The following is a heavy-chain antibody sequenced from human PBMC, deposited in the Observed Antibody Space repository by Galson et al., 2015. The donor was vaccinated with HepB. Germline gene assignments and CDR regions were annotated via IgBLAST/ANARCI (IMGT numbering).Heavy chain of an antibody. J-gene: IGHJ4*02. Sequence: PALVKPTQTLTLTCTFSGFSLSTNGVAVGWIRQPPGKALEWLGLIYWGDDKRYRPSLKNRLPIPKGTSKNQGGLTLTNMDPVDTATYYCAHRTLFINSSGGGFDYWGQGTLVTVSS. CDR2: IYWGDDK. CDR3: AHRTLFINSSGGGFDY. V-gene: IGHV2-5*02. D-gene: IGHD3-10*01. CDR1: GFSLSTNGVA.